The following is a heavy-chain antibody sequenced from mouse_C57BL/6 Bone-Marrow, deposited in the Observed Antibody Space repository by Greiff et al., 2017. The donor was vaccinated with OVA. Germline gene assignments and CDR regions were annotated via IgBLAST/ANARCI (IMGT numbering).Heavy chain of an antibody. Sequence: VKLVESGAELVKPGASVKLSCKASGYTFTSYWMHWVKQRPGRGLEWIGRIDPNSGGTKYNEKFKSKATLTVDKPSSTAYMQLSSLTSEDSAVYYCARSWSNYGYAMDYWGQGTSVTVSS. V-gene: IGHV1-72*01. D-gene: IGHD2-5*01. CDR2: IDPNSGGT. CDR1: GYTFTSYW. J-gene: IGHJ4*01. CDR3: ARSWSNYGYAMDY.